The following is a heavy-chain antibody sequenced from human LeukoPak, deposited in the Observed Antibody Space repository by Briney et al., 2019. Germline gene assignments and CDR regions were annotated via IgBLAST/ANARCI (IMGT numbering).Heavy chain of an antibody. Sequence: GGSLRLFCAASGFPFNRFAMSWVRQAPGQGLAWVSAISGSGDTHYADSVKGRFTISRDNSKNTLFLHMNNLTAEDTAVYYCAKEGITGADSWGQGTLVSVSS. CDR3: AKEGITGADS. CDR1: GFPFNRFA. V-gene: IGHV3-23*01. J-gene: IGHJ4*02. CDR2: ISGSGDT.